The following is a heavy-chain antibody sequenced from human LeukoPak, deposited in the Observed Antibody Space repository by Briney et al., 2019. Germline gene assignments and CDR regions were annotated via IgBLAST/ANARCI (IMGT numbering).Heavy chain of an antibody. CDR2: IIPIFGTA. CDR1: GGTFSSYA. J-gene: IGHJ6*03. CDR3: ARVGVVPAAIGGGWYYYMDV. Sequence: GSSVKVSCKASGGTFSSYAISWVRQAPGQGLEWMGGIIPIFGTANYAQKFQGRVTITTDESTSTAYMELSSLRPEDTAVYYCARVGVVPAAIGGGWYYYMDVWGKGTTVTVSS. D-gene: IGHD2-2*02. V-gene: IGHV1-69*05.